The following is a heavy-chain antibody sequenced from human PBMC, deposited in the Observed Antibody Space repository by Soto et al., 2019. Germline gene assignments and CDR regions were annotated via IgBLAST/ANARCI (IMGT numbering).Heavy chain of an antibody. D-gene: IGHD2-15*01. CDR1: GFTFSSYA. CDR3: AKDPYCSGGSCYHPTGEPIDY. V-gene: IGHV3-30-3*01. J-gene: IGHJ4*02. CDR2: ISYDGSNK. Sequence: PGGSLRLSCAASGFTFSSYAMHWVRQAPGKGLEWVAVISYDGSNKYYADSVKGRFTISRDNSKNTLYLQMNSLRAEDTAVYYCAKDPYCSGGSCYHPTGEPIDYWGQGTLVTVSS.